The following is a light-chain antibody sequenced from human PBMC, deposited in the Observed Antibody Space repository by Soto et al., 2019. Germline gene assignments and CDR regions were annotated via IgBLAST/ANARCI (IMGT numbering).Light chain of an antibody. Sequence: QSVLTQPPSASGTPGQWVTISCSGSSSNIGSNTVNWYQLLPGTAPKVLIYSNNQRPSGVPDRFSGSKSGTSASLAISGLQSEDEADYYCAAWDDSLNGVVFGGGTKLTVL. CDR1: SSNIGSNT. CDR2: SNN. CDR3: AAWDDSLNGVV. V-gene: IGLV1-44*01. J-gene: IGLJ3*02.